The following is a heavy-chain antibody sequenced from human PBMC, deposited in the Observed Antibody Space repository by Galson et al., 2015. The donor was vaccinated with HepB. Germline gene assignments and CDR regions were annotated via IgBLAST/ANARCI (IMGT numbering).Heavy chain of an antibody. J-gene: IGHJ6*02. CDR2: TYYRSRWNN. V-gene: IGHV6-1*01. Sequence: CAISGDSVSTHTAGWNWIRQSPSRGLEWLGRTYYRSRWNNDYAVNVESRITINPDTSKNEFSLQLNSVTPEDTAVYYCARDRGRTMVRGVVVHYYGMDVWGQGTTATVSS. CDR1: GDSVSTHTAG. D-gene: IGHD3-10*01. CDR3: ARDRGRTMVRGVVVHYYGMDV.